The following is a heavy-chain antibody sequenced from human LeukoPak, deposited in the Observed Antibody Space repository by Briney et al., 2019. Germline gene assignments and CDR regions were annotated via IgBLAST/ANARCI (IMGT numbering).Heavy chain of an antibody. J-gene: IGHJ5*02. CDR3: AREINLTWFDP. CDR1: GGSISSYY. Sequence: PSETLSLTCTVSGGSISSYYWSWIRQPPGKGLEWIGYIYYSGSTNYNPSHKSRVTISVDTSKNQFSLKLSSVTAADTAVYYCAREINLTWFDPWGQGTLVTVSS. V-gene: IGHV4-59*01. D-gene: IGHD4/OR15-4a*01. CDR2: IYYSGST.